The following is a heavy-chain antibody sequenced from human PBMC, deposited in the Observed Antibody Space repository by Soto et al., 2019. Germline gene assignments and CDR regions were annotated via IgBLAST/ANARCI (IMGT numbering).Heavy chain of an antibody. CDR3: ARARIQLWLMGSKNFDY. Sequence: PGGSLRLSCAASGFTFSSYWMSWVRQAPGKGLEWVANIKQDGSEKYYVDSVKGRFTISRDNAKNSLYLQMNSLRAEDTAVYYCARARIQLWLMGSKNFDYWGQGTLVTVSS. J-gene: IGHJ4*02. D-gene: IGHD5-18*01. V-gene: IGHV3-7*05. CDR2: IKQDGSEK. CDR1: GFTFSSYW.